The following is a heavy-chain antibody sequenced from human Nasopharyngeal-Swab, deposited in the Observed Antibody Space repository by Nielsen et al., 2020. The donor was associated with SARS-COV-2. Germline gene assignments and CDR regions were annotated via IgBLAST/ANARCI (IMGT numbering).Heavy chain of an antibody. CDR3: ARERPEHYFDL. J-gene: IGHJ4*02. V-gene: IGHV1-3*01. Sequence: WVRQAPGQSLEWMGWINGDTGNTKYPEKFHGRVTITRDRSTKTAYMELRSLRSEDTAVYYCARERPEHYFDLWGPGTLVTVSS. D-gene: IGHD2-21*01. CDR2: INGDTGNT.